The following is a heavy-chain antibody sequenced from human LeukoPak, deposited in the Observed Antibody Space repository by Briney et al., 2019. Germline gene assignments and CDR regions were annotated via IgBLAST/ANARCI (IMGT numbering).Heavy chain of an antibody. CDR3: ARDLGGYCSGGSCYVFDY. Sequence: GASVKVSCKASGYTFTSYAMHWVRQAPGQRLEWMGWINAGNGNTKYSQKFQGRVTITRDTSARTAYMELRSLRSDDTAVYYCARDLGGYCSGGSCYVFDYWGQGTLVTVSS. CDR2: INAGNGNT. J-gene: IGHJ4*02. CDR1: GYTFTSYA. V-gene: IGHV1-3*01. D-gene: IGHD2-15*01.